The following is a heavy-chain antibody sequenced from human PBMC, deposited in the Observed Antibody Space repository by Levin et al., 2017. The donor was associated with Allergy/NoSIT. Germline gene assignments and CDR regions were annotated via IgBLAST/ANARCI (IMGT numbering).Heavy chain of an antibody. CDR3: ARRRDYFDY. CDR1: GGSISSYY. CDR2: IYYSGST. Sequence: SSETLSLTCTVSGGSISSYYWSWIRQPPGKGLDWIGHIYYSGSTNYNPSLKSRVTISVDTSKNQFSLKLSSVTAADTAVYYCARRRDYFDYWGQGTLVTVSS. J-gene: IGHJ4*02. V-gene: IGHV4-59*08.